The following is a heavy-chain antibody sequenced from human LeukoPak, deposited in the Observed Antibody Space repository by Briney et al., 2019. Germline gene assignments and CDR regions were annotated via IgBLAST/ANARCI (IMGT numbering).Heavy chain of an antibody. V-gene: IGHV5-51*01. CDR2: IYPGDSDT. Sequence: GESLKISCKGSGYSFTSYWIGWVRQMPGKGLEWMGIIYPGDSDTRYSPSFQGQDTISADKSISAAYLEWSSLEASDPAMYCCARLEVRVYSSRWYGGYWGRGTLVTVSS. D-gene: IGHD6-19*01. J-gene: IGHJ4*02. CDR3: ARLEVRVYSSRWYGGY. CDR1: GYSFTSYW.